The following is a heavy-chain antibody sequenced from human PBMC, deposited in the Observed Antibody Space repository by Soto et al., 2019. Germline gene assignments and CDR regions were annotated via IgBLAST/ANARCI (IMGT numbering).Heavy chain of an antibody. Sequence: SETLSLTCTVSCCSISSYYWSWIRQPPGKGLEWVGYNYYSGSTNYNPSLKSRVTISVDTSKTQFSLKLSSVTAADTAGYYCARHWYSDLSTGYYTYPEPFDYWGQGTLVTVSS. CDR2: NYYSGST. V-gene: IGHV4-59*08. J-gene: IGHJ4*02. D-gene: IGHD3-9*01. CDR1: CCSISSYY. CDR3: ARHWYSDLSTGYYTYPEPFDY.